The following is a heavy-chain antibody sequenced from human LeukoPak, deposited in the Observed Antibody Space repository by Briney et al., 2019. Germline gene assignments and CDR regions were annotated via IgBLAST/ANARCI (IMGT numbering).Heavy chain of an antibody. CDR1: GGSISSSSYY. CDR3: AGAPAGSLQWQIPLDY. D-gene: IGHD6-19*01. Sequence: SETLSLTCTVSGGSISSSSYYWSWVRQPAGKELEWIGRIYASGSTNYNPSLKSRVTISIDRSKNQLSLKLTSVTAADTAVYYCAGAPAGSLQWQIPLDYWGQGTLVTVSS. J-gene: IGHJ4*02. V-gene: IGHV4-61*02. CDR2: IYASGST.